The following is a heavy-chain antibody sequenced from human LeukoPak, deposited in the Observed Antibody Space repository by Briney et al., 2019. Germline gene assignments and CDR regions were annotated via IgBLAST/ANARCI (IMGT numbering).Heavy chain of an antibody. CDR2: IYHSGST. J-gene: IGHJ5*02. Sequence: SETLSLTCAVSGGSISSSNWWSWVRQPPGKGLEWIGEIYHSGSTNYNPSLKSRVTISVDTSKNQFSLKLSSVTAADTAVHYCARDLPPYDILTGYYRGDWFDPWGQGTLVTVSS. CDR1: GGSISSSNW. D-gene: IGHD3-9*01. V-gene: IGHV4-4*02. CDR3: ARDLPPYDILTGYYRGDWFDP.